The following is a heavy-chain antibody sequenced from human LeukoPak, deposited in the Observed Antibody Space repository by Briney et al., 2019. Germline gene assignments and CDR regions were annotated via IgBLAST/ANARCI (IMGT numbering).Heavy chain of an antibody. CDR1: GSSLTELS. Sequence: SVKVSCTVSGSSLTELSLYWVRQAPGEGLEWMGGFDVIDGETFYAQKFQGRVTMTEDSSTDTAYMELRSLTSDDTAFYYCAAGRPYSLLDYWGQGTLVTVSS. V-gene: IGHV1-24*01. CDR3: AAGRPYSLLDY. D-gene: IGHD5-18*01. J-gene: IGHJ4*02. CDR2: FDVIDGET.